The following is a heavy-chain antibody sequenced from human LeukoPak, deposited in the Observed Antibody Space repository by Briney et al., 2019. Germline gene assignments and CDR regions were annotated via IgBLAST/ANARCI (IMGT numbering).Heavy chain of an antibody. CDR3: ATPTYYYGSGSQF. Sequence: GGSLRLSCAASGFSFDDYAMHWVRQAPGKGLEWVSGISWNSGTIGYADSVKGRFTISRDNAKNSLYLQMNSLRAEDTAVYYCATPTYYYGSGSQFWGQGTLVTVSS. J-gene: IGHJ4*02. D-gene: IGHD3-10*01. CDR2: ISWNSGTI. V-gene: IGHV3-9*01. CDR1: GFSFDDYA.